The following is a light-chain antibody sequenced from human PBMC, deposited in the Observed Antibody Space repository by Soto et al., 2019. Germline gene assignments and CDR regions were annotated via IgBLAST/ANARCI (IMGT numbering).Light chain of an antibody. CDR3: QQSYSTPWT. J-gene: IGKJ1*01. CDR1: QGISTY. CDR2: AAS. V-gene: IGKV1-39*01. Sequence: DIQMTQSPSSLSASVGDRVTITCRASQGISTYLNWYQQKPGKAPKLLIYAASSLQSGVPSRFSGRGSETDFTLTVSSLQPEDFASYSCQQSYSTPWTFGQGTNVEIK.